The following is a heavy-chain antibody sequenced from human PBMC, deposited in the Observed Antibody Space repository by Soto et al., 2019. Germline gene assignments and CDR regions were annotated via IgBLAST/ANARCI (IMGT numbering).Heavy chain of an antibody. Sequence: GGSLRLSCAASGFTFNGYWMHWVRQAPGKGLVWVSRIGSDGSSATYADSVKGRFTISRDNAKNTLYLQMNSLRAEDMAVYYCASSRGGGNWFDPWGQGTLVTVSS. J-gene: IGHJ5*02. CDR1: GFTFNGYW. V-gene: IGHV3-74*01. CDR3: ASSRGGGNWFDP. CDR2: IGSDGSSA. D-gene: IGHD2-15*01.